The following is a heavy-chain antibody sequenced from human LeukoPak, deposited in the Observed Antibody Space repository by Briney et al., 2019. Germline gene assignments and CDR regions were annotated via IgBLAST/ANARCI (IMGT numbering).Heavy chain of an antibody. D-gene: IGHD6-13*01. Sequence: GGSLRLSCAASGFTLSSHGMHWVRQAPGRGLEWVAIIWYDGSKEYYAESVKGRFTISRDISKNTLYLQMNSLRAEDTAVYYCARERAGTGTETWGQGTLVIVSS. CDR3: ARERAGTGTET. CDR1: GFTLSSHG. V-gene: IGHV3-33*01. J-gene: IGHJ5*02. CDR2: IWYDGSKE.